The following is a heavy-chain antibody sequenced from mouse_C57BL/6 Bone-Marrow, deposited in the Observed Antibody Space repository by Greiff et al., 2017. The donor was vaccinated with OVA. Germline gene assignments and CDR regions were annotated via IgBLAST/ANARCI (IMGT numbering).Heavy chain of an antibody. CDR3: ARQGLTGTWFAY. CDR2: IYPGGGYT. Sequence: QVQLQQSGAELVRPGPSVKMSCKASGYTFTNYWIGWAKQRPGHGLEWIGDIYPGGGYTNYNEKFKGKATLTADKSSSTAYMQFSSLTSEDSAIYYCARQGLTGTWFAYWGQGTLVTVSA. CDR1: GYTFTNYW. D-gene: IGHD4-1*01. J-gene: IGHJ3*01. V-gene: IGHV1-63*01.